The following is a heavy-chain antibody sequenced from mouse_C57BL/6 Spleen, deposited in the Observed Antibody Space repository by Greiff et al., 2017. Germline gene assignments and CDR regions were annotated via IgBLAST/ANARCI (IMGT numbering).Heavy chain of an antibody. J-gene: IGHJ4*01. CDR3: ARGDYYGSSPLYAMDY. CDR2: INPSSGYT. CDR1: GYTFTSYW. D-gene: IGHD1-1*01. V-gene: IGHV1-7*01. Sequence: VQLQQSGAELAKPGASVKLSCKASGYTFTSYWMHWVKQRPGQGLEWIGYINPSSGYTKYNKKFQDKATLTAAKSSSTAYMQLSSLTYADSAVYYCARGDYYGSSPLYAMDYWGKGTSVTVSS.